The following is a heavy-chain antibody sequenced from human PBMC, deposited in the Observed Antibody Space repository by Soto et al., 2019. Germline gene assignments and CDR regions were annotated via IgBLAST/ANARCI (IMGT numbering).Heavy chain of an antibody. V-gene: IGHV4-39*01. J-gene: IGHJ6*03. CDR3: AGELSVYYYMDV. CDR1: GGSISSSSYY. D-gene: IGHD3-16*02. CDR2: IYYSGST. Sequence: QLQLQESGPGLVKPSETLSLTCTVSGGSISSSSYYWGWIRQPPGKGLEWIGSIYYSGSTYYNPSLKSRVTISVDTSKNQFSLKLSSVTAADTAVYYCAGELSVYYYMDVWGKGTTVTVSS.